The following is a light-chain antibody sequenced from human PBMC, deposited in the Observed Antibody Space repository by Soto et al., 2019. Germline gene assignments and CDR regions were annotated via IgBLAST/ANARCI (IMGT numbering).Light chain of an antibody. CDR3: QHHSSGWA. CDR2: DAS. CDR1: QSISRG. Sequence: DLKMTQSPSTLSGSVGDRVTITCRASQSISRGLAWYQQKPGKAPNLLIYDASTLESGVPSRFSGSGSGTEITLTISGLHPDDFATYYCQHHSSGWAFGQGTKVDIK. J-gene: IGKJ1*01. V-gene: IGKV1-5*01.